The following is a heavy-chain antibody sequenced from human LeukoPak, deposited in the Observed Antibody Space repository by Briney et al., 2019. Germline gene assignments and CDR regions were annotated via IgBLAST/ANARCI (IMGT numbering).Heavy chain of an antibody. CDR3: ARATGPGFNYGHYYFDY. D-gene: IGHD5-18*01. J-gene: IGHJ4*02. V-gene: IGHV3-66*01. CDR1: GLTVNNNY. Sequence: GGSLRLSCAASGLTVNNNYISWVRQAPGKGLEWVSIIYSGGRTNYADSVKGRFTISRDNSKNTLNLQMDSLRAEDTAVYYCARATGPGFNYGHYYFDYWGQGSRVTVSS. CDR2: IYSGGRT.